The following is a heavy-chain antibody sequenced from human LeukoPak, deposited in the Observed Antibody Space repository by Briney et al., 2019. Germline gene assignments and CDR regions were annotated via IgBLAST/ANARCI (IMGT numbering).Heavy chain of an antibody. J-gene: IGHJ3*02. CDR3: ARLRNSYGYGGAFDI. CDR2: IYYSGRT. CDR1: GGSISSHY. D-gene: IGHD5-18*01. Sequence: KPSETLSLTCTVSGGSISSHYWSWIRQPPGKGLEWIGYIYYSGRTNYNPSLKSRVTISVDTFKNQFSLKLSSVTAADTAVYYCARLRNSYGYGGAFDIWGQGAMVTVSS. V-gene: IGHV4-59*08.